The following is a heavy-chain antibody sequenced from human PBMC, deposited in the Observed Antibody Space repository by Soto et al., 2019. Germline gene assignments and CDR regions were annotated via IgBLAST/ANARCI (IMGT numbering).Heavy chain of an antibody. D-gene: IGHD6-19*01. CDR1: GYTFTSYA. CDR2: INAGNGNT. Sequence: GESLKISCKASGYTFTSYAMHWVRQAPGQRLEWMGWINAGNGNTKYSQKFQGRVTITRDTSASTAYMELSSLRSEDTAVYYCASRQAVAGTNYYYYGMDVWGQGTTVTVSS. J-gene: IGHJ6*02. CDR3: ASRQAVAGTNYYYYGMDV. V-gene: IGHV1-3*01.